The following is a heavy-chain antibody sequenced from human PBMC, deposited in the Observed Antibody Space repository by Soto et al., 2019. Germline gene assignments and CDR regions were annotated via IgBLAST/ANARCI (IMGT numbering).Heavy chain of an antibody. D-gene: IGHD7-27*01. CDR2: ISYDGSNK. CDR3: ARALGYAFDI. J-gene: IGHJ3*02. CDR1: GFTFSSCA. V-gene: IGHV3-30*14. Sequence: GGSLRLSCAASGFTFSSCAMHWVRQAPGKGLEWVALISYDGSNKYYANSVKGRFTISRDNSKNTLYLQMGSLRAEDMAVYYCARALGYAFDIWGQGTMVTVSS.